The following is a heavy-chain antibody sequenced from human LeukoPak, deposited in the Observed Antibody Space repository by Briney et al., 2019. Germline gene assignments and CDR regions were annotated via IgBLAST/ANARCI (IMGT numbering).Heavy chain of an antibody. CDR1: GFTFDEYG. CDR3: ARDSFSGSSLDY. Sequence: PGGSLRLSCAASGFTFDEYGMSWVRQAPGKGLEWVSSINWGGGSTAYADSVQGRFTISRDNAKNSLHLQMKSLRAEDTALYYCARDSFSGSSLDYWGQGTLVTVSS. CDR2: INWGGGST. V-gene: IGHV3-20*04. J-gene: IGHJ4*02. D-gene: IGHD1-26*01.